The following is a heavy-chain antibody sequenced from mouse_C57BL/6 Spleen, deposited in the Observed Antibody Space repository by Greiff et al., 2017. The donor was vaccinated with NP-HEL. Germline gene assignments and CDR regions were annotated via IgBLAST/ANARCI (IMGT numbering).Heavy chain of an antibody. J-gene: IGHJ3*01. Sequence: QVQLQQSGPELVKPGASVKISCKASGYAFSSSWMNWVKQRPGKGLEWIGRIYPGDGDTNYNGKFKGKATLTADKSSSTAYMQLSSLTSEDSAVYFCARSRGDGNPAWFAYWGQGTLVTVSA. V-gene: IGHV1-82*01. CDR1: GYAFSSSW. CDR2: IYPGDGDT. CDR3: ARSRGDGNPAWFAY. D-gene: IGHD2-1*01.